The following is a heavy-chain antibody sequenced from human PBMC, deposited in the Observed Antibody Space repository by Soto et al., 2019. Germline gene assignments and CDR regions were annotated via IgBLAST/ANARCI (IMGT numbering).Heavy chain of an antibody. J-gene: IGHJ6*02. Sequence: SVKVSCEASGGTFSSYAISWVRQAPGQGLEWMGGIIPIFGTANYAQKFQGRVTITADESTSTAYMELSSLRSEDTAVYYCARDFGARGFYYGMDVWGQGTTVTVSS. CDR1: GGTFSSYA. V-gene: IGHV1-69*13. CDR3: ARDFGARGFYYGMDV. CDR2: IIPIFGTA. D-gene: IGHD3-10*01.